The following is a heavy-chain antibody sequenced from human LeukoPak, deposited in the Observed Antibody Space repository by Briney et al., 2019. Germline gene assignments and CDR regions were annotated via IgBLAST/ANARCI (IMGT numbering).Heavy chain of an antibody. D-gene: IGHD3-22*01. J-gene: IGHJ4*02. CDR3: AKGVETMIVVVISDFDY. V-gene: IGHV3-23*01. CDR2: ISGSGGST. CDR1: GFTFSSYG. Sequence: GGSLRLSCAASGFTFSSYGMSWVRQAPGKGLEWVSAISGSGGSTYYADSVKGRFTISRDNSKNTPYLQMNSLRAEDTAVYYCAKGVETMIVVVISDFDYWGQGTLVTVSS.